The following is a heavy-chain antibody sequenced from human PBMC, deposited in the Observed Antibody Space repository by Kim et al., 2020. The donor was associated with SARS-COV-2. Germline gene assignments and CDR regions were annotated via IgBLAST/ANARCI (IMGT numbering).Heavy chain of an antibody. CDR3: ARALRPNLTVAHFDY. D-gene: IGHD3-9*01. V-gene: IGHV4-59*01. Sequence: PSLKSRLTLSVDTSKTQFSLKLSSVTAADTAVYYCARALRPNLTVAHFDYWGQGTLVTVSS. J-gene: IGHJ4*02.